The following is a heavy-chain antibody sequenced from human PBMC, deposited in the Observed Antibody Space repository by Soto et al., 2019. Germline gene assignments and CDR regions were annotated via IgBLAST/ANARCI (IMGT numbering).Heavy chain of an antibody. CDR1: GFTFSSYG. V-gene: IGHV3-30*18. D-gene: IGHD3-10*01. Sequence: GGSLRLSCAASGFTFSSYGMHWVRQAPGKGLEWVAVISYDGSNKYYADSVKGRFTTSRDNSKNTLYLQMNSLRAEDTAVYYCAKDQARGTMVRGVYYYYGMDVWGQGTTVTVSS. CDR3: AKDQARGTMVRGVYYYYGMDV. J-gene: IGHJ6*02. CDR2: ISYDGSNK.